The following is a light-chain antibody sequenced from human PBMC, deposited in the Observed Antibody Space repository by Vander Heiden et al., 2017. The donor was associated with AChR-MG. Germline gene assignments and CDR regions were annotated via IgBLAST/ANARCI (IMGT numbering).Light chain of an antibody. Sequence: DIQLTQSPSSLSASVGDRVTITCRASQSISSYLNWYQQKPGKAPKLLIYAASSLQSGVPSRFGGSESGTDFTLTISSLQPEDFATYYCQQSYSTPLTFGHGTKVEIK. CDR2: AAS. J-gene: IGKJ1*01. V-gene: IGKV1-39*01. CDR3: QQSYSTPLT. CDR1: QSISSY.